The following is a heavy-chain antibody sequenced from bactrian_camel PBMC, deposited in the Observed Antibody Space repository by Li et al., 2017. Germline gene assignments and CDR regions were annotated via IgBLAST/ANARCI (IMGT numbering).Heavy chain of an antibody. CDR2: INILGGTT. J-gene: IGHJ4*01. CDR1: RFTFGSAW. Sequence: LVESGGGLVQPGGSLRISCGASRFTFGSAWMFWVRQAPGKGLEWVSTINILGGTTYYADSMKGRFTIYKDNAKNTVYLQMNSLKPEDTAVYYCASVGGNWELNYWGQGTQVTVS. CDR3: ASVGGNWELNY. D-gene: IGHD8*01. V-gene: IGHV3S1*01.